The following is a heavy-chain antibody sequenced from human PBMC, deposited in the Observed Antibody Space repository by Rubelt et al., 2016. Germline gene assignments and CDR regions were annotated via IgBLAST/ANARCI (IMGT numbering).Heavy chain of an antibody. CDR1: GYTLTELS. Sequence: QVQLVQSGAEVKKPGASVKVSCKVSGYTLTELSMHWVRQAPGKGLEWMGGFDPEDGETSYAQKFQGRVTMTEDKSTDTAYMELSSLRSEDTAVEYCATVGYSYGSDHSWGQGTLVTVSS. D-gene: IGHD5-18*01. CDR3: ATVGYSYGSDHS. CDR2: FDPEDGET. V-gene: IGHV1-24*01. J-gene: IGHJ4*02.